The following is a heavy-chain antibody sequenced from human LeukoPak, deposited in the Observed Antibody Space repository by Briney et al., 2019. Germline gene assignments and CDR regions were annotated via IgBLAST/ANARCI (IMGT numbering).Heavy chain of an antibody. CDR3: ARWGDSSSYPPY. CDR1: GFTFSSYA. D-gene: IGHD3-22*01. CDR2: ISGSGGST. J-gene: IGHJ4*02. Sequence: SGGSLRLSCAASGFTFSSYAMSWVRQAPGKGLEWVSAISGSGGSTYYADSVKGRFTISRDNSKNTLYLQMNSLRAEDTAVYYCARWGDSSSYPPYWGQGTLVTVSS. V-gene: IGHV3-23*01.